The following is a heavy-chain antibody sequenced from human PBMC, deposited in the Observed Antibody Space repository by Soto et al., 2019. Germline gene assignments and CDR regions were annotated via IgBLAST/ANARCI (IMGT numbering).Heavy chain of an antibody. J-gene: IGHJ6*02. CDR2: IIPIFGTA. V-gene: IGHV1-69*13. Sequence: SVKVSCKASGGTFSSYAISWVRQAPGQGLEWMGGIIPIFGTANYAQKFQGRVTITADESTSTAYMELSSLRSEDTAVYYCARRIAARPGGYYYYGMDVWGQGTTVTVSS. D-gene: IGHD6-6*01. CDR3: ARRIAARPGGYYYYGMDV. CDR1: GGTFSSYA.